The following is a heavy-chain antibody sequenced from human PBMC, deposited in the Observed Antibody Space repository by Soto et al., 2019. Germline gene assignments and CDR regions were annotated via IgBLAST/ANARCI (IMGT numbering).Heavy chain of an antibody. CDR2: VNPSGGSA. Sequence: QVQLVQSGAEVKKPGASVKVSCKTSGYIFTAYSMHWVRQAPGQGLEWMGVVNPSGGSAHYAQSFEGSVNLTRDTSTSTFYMELSSPRSEDTAVYYCAREENCRGGTCYSEYFHHWGQGTLVTDYS. V-gene: IGHV1-46*01. CDR1: GYIFTAYS. D-gene: IGHD2-15*01. J-gene: IGHJ1*01. CDR3: AREENCRGGTCYSEYFHH.